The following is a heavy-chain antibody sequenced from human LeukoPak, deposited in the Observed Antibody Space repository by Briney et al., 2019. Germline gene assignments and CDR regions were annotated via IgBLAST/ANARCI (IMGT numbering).Heavy chain of an antibody. CDR3: ARGVVPAANWFDP. V-gene: IGHV4-39*01. Sequence: KSSETLSLTCTVSGGSISSSSYYWGWIRQPPGKGLEWIGSIYYSGSTYYNPSLKSRVTISVDTSKNQFSLKLSSVTAADTAVYYCARGVVPAANWFDPWGQGTLVTVSS. J-gene: IGHJ5*02. D-gene: IGHD2-2*01. CDR1: GGSISSSSYY. CDR2: IYYSGST.